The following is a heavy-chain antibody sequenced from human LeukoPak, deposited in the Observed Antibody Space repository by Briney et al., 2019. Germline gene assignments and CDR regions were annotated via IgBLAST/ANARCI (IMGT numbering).Heavy chain of an antibody. J-gene: IGHJ5*02. CDR3: ARQEGFGSEYSSIGNWFDP. Sequence: GESLKISCKGSGYSFTSYWIGWVRQMPGKGLEWMGIIYPGDSDTRYSPSFQGQVTISADKSISTAYLQWSSLKASDTAMYYCARQEGFGSEYSSIGNWFDPWGQGTLVTVSS. V-gene: IGHV5-51*01. CDR1: GYSFTSYW. CDR2: IYPGDSDT. D-gene: IGHD6-6*01.